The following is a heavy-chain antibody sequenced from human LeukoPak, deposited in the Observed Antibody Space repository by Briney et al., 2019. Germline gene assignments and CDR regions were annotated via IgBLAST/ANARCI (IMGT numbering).Heavy chain of an antibody. CDR2: IYPGDSDT. Sequence: GGALEISFKGSGYRFTSYWIGWVRQMPGKGLEWMGIIYPGDSDTRYSPSFQGQVTISADKSINTAYLQWSSLKASDTAMYYCASAVGQWLGAYYFDYWGQGTLVTVSS. D-gene: IGHD6-19*01. CDR3: ASAVGQWLGAYYFDY. J-gene: IGHJ4*02. CDR1: GYRFTSYW. V-gene: IGHV5-51*01.